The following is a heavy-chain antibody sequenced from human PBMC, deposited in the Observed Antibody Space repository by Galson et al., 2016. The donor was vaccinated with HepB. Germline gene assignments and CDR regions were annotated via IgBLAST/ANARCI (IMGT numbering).Heavy chain of an antibody. D-gene: IGHD1-1*01. CDR1: GFPFSSYA. J-gene: IGHJ3*02. Sequence: SLRLSCAASGFPFSSYAMSWVRQSPGKGLEWVSIISYHGTNKYYADSVKGRFTISRDNSKSTLYLQMNSLRSEDTAVYYCARDRGQLYLRDAFDIWGQGTIVTVSS. CDR3: ARDRGQLYLRDAFDI. V-gene: IGHV3-30-3*01. CDR2: ISYHGTNK.